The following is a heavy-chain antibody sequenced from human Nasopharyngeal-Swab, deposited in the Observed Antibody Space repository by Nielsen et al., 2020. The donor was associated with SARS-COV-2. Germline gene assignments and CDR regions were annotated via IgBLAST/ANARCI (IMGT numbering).Heavy chain of an antibody. Sequence: GESLKISCAASGFTFSSYSMNWVRQAPGKGLEWVSYISSSSSTIYYADSVKGRFTISRDNAKNSLYLQMNSLRAEDTAVYYCARDRYCSSTSCYGQGIFDYWGQGTLVTVSS. V-gene: IGHV3-48*01. J-gene: IGHJ4*02. CDR2: ISSSSSTI. CDR3: ARDRYCSSTSCYGQGIFDY. CDR1: GFTFSSYS. D-gene: IGHD2-2*01.